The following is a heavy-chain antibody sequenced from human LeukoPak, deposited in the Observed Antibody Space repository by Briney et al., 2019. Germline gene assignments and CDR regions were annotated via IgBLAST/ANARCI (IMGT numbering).Heavy chain of an antibody. Sequence: GGSLRLSCAASGFTFSSYAMHWVRQAPGKGLEWVAVISYDGSNKYYADSVKGRFTISRDNSKNTLYLQMNSLRAEDTAVYYCASFSYSSSWLSGEATTDYWGQGTLVTVSS. CDR3: ASFSYSSSWLSGEATTDY. V-gene: IGHV3-30*04. J-gene: IGHJ4*02. D-gene: IGHD6-13*01. CDR1: GFTFSSYA. CDR2: ISYDGSNK.